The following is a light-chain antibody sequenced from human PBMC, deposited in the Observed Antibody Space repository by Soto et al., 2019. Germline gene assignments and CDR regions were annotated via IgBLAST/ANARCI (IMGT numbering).Light chain of an antibody. CDR3: QQYNNWPRT. CDR1: QSVSSN. V-gene: IGKV3-15*01. J-gene: IGKJ1*01. CDR2: GAS. Sequence: EIVMTQSPATLSVSPGERATLSCRASQSVSSNLAWYQQKPGQPPRLLIYGASTSATGIPARFSGSGSGKEFTLTISSLQTEDFAVYYCQQYNNWPRTFGQGTKVEIK.